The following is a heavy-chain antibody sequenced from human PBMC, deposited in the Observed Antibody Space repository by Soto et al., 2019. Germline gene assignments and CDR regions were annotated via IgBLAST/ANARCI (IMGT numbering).Heavy chain of an antibody. CDR2: IKGDGTDT. V-gene: IGHV3-23*01. Sequence: EVQLLDSGGGVVQSGGSLRLSCAASGFTFRDYGMTWVRQAPGKGLEWVSTIKGDGTDTHYADSARGRFTISRDNFQNTVYLQMNSLRAEDTGIYYCTKDPSGFHDGGPADYWGRGTVVTVSS. CDR3: TKDPSGFHDGGPADY. CDR1: GFTFRDYG. J-gene: IGHJ4*02. D-gene: IGHD4-17*01.